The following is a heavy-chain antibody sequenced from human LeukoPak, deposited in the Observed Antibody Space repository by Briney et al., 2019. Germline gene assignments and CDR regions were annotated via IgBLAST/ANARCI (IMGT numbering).Heavy chain of an antibody. CDR1: GFTFSSYG. Sequence: GGSLRLSCAASGFTFSSYGMHWVRQAPGKGLEWVSGISWNSGSIGYADSVKGRFTISRDDAKNSLYLQMNSLRAEDTAVYYCARESRGYSFDYWGQGTLVTVSS. CDR3: ARESRGYSFDY. CDR2: ISWNSGSI. J-gene: IGHJ4*02. V-gene: IGHV3-9*01. D-gene: IGHD5-18*01.